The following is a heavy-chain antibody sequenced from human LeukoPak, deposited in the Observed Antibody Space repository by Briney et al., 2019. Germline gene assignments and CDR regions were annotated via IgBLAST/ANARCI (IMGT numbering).Heavy chain of an antibody. Sequence: ASVKVSCKASGYTFTSYYMHWGRQAPGQGLEWMGIINPSGGSTSYAQKFQGRVTMTRDTSTSTVYMELSSLRSEDTAVYYCARDRAYYYDSSGYNDAFDIWGQGTMVTVSS. CDR2: INPSGGST. CDR1: GYTFTSYY. D-gene: IGHD3-22*01. J-gene: IGHJ3*02. CDR3: ARDRAYYYDSSGYNDAFDI. V-gene: IGHV1-46*01.